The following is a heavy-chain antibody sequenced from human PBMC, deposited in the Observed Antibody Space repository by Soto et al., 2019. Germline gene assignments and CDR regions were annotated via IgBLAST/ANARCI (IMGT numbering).Heavy chain of an antibody. CDR3: ARDKNILTGYSRSGMDV. CDR2: ISGNTNYI. CDR1: GFTFNDYT. D-gene: IGHD3-9*01. J-gene: IGHJ6*02. Sequence: EVQLVESGGGLVKPGGSLRLSCVASGFTFNDYTMNWVRQAPGMGLEWVSSISGNTNYIYYTDSLKGRFTISRDNAKKSIYLQMNSLRAEDTAVYYCARDKNILTGYSRSGMDVWGQGITVTVSS. V-gene: IGHV3-21*01.